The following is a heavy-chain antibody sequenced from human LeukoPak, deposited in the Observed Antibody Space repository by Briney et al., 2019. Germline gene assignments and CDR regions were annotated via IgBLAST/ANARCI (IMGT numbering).Heavy chain of an antibody. CDR2: IIPIFGTA. V-gene: IGHV1-69*05. J-gene: IGHJ6*03. Sequence: ASVKVSCKASGGTFSSYAISWVRQAPGQGLEWMGGIIPIFGTANYAQKFQGRVTITTDESTSTAYMELSSLRSEDTAVYYCASQSAVTILRMVGYYYYMDVWGKGTTVTVSS. D-gene: IGHD4-11*01. CDR1: GGTFSSYA. CDR3: ASQSAVTILRMVGYYYYMDV.